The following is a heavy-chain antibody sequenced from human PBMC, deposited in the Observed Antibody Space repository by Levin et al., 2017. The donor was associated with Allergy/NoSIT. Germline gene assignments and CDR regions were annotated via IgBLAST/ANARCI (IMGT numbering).Heavy chain of an antibody. D-gene: IGHD5-12*01. J-gene: IGHJ4*02. V-gene: IGHV3-48*01. CDR3: ARDPGGIVGLRLGD. Sequence: GGSLRLSCAASGFTFSSYTMNWVRQTPGKGLEWVSYISSGSSTIYYADSVKGRFTISRDNAKNSLYLQMNSLRAEDTAVYYCARDPGGIVGLRLGDWGQGTLVTVSS. CDR2: ISSGSSTI. CDR1: GFTFSSYT.